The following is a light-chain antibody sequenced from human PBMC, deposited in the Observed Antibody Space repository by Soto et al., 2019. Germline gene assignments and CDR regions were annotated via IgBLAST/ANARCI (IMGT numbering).Light chain of an antibody. CDR1: QSLLHSNGYKD. Sequence: DIVMTQSPLSLPVTPGEPASISCRSSQSLLHSNGYKDLDWYLQKPGQSPQLLIYLGSNRASGVPDRFSGSGSGTDFTLKISRVEAEDVGVYYCMQALQTPITFGPGTRLEIK. V-gene: IGKV2-28*01. CDR3: MQALQTPIT. CDR2: LGS. J-gene: IGKJ5*01.